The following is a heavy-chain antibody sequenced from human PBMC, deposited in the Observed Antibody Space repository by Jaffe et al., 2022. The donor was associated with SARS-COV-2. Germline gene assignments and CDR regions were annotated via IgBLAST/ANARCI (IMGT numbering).Heavy chain of an antibody. Sequence: EVQLLESGGGLVQPGGSLRLSCAASGFTFSSYAMSWARQAPGKGLEWVSGISGGGGSTYYADSVKGRFTISRDNSKNTLYLQVNSLRAEDTAVYYCVKVQYYDFWSGRAITYGMDVWGQGTTVTVSS. CDR3: VKVQYYDFWSGRAITYGMDV. D-gene: IGHD3-3*01. CDR2: ISGGGGST. V-gene: IGHV3-23*01. J-gene: IGHJ6*02. CDR1: GFTFSSYA.